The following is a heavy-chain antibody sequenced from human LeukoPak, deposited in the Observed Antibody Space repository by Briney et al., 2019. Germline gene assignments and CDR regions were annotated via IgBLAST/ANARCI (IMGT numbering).Heavy chain of an antibody. J-gene: IGHJ4*02. CDR1: GFTFSSYE. CDR3: ARTIEMATISYFDY. CDR2: ISSSDSTI. Sequence: GGSLRLSCAASGFTFSSYEMNWVRQAPGKGLEWVSYISSSDSTIYYADSLKGRFTISRDNAKNSLYLQMNSLRAGDTAVYYCARTIEMATISYFDYWGQGTLVTVSS. D-gene: IGHD5-24*01. V-gene: IGHV3-48*03.